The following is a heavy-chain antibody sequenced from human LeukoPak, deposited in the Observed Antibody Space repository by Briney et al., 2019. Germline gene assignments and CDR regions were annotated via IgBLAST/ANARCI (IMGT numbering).Heavy chain of an antibody. Sequence: GGSLRLSCAVSGFTFSSYAMSWVRQAPGKGLEWVSAISGSGGSTYYADSVRGGFTLSRDKSKITLYLQMNGLRAEDTAVYYCAKDKGRSMVRGSFDYWGQGTLVTVSS. J-gene: IGHJ4*02. V-gene: IGHV3-23*01. D-gene: IGHD3-10*01. CDR3: AKDKGRSMVRGSFDY. CDR1: GFTFSSYA. CDR2: ISGSGGST.